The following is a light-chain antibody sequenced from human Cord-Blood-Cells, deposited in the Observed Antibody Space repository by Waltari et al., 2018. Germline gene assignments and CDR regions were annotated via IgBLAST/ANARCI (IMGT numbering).Light chain of an antibody. J-gene: IGLJ2*01. CDR3: CSYAGSSTIVV. CDR1: SSDVGSYNL. Sequence: SALTQPASVSGSPGQSITLSCTGTSSDVGSYNLVSWYQQHPGKAPKLMIYEGSKRPSGVSNRFSGSKSGNTASLTISGLQAEDEADYYCCSYAGSSTIVVFGGGTKLTVL. V-gene: IGLV2-23*01. CDR2: EGS.